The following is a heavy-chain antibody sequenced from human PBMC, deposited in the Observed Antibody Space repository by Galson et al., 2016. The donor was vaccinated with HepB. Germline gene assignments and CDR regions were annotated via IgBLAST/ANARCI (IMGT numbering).Heavy chain of an antibody. D-gene: IGHD3-10*01. Sequence: SVKVSCKASGGSLSNYGISWIFQAPGQGLEWMGGIIPVSASPNYAQKFQGRVTIFADTSTNTAYLEVYRLRSEDTAVYYCAGQRVESRLNMARGRLSEDHYYYGLDVWGQGTTVSVSS. V-gene: IGHV1-69*06. CDR1: GGSLSNYG. CDR2: IIPVSASP. J-gene: IGHJ6*02. CDR3: AGQRVESRLNMARGRLSEDHYYYGLDV.